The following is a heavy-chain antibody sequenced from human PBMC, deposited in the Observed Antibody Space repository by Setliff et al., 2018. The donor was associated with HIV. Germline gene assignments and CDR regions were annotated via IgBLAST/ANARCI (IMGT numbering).Heavy chain of an antibody. J-gene: IGHJ3*02. Sequence: SETLSLTCTVSGDSISSYYWSWIRQPPGKGLEWIGYIYHSGSTYSNPSLKSRVTISVDESKNPFSLKLTSVTAADTAVYYCAREVDVVTTSDAFDIWGQGTMVT. V-gene: IGHV4-59*12. CDR3: AREVDVVTTSDAFDI. D-gene: IGHD2-21*02. CDR1: GDSISSYY. CDR2: IYHSGST.